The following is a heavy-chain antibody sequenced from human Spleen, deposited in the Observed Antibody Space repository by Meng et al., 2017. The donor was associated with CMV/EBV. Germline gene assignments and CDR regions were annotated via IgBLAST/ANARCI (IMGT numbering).Heavy chain of an antibody. CDR2: IYSGGST. D-gene: IGHD5-12*01. CDR3: ARVVWWLRSGYFDY. Sequence: AASGFTVSSNYMSWVRQAPGKGLEWVSVIYSGGSTYYADSVKGRFTISRDNSKNTLYLQMNSLRAEDTAVYYCARVVWWLRSGYFDYWGQGTLVTVSS. V-gene: IGHV3-53*01. CDR1: GFTVSSNY. J-gene: IGHJ4*02.